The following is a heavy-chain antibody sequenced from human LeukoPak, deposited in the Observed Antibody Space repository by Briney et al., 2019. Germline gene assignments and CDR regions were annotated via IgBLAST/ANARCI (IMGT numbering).Heavy chain of an antibody. CDR3: AAPVRSSSWYSYYYYYGMDG. J-gene: IGHJ6*02. D-gene: IGHD6-13*01. V-gene: IGHV1-18*01. CDR1: GYTFTSYG. Sequence: ASVKVSCKASGYTFTSYGISWVRQAPGQRLEWMGWSSAYNGNTNYAQKLQGRVTMTTDTSTSTAYMELRSLRSDDTAVYYCAAPVRSSSWYSYYYYYGMDGWGQGTTVTVSS. CDR2: SSAYNGNT.